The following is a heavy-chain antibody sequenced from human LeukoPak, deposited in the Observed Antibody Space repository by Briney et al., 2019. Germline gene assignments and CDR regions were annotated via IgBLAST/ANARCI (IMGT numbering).Heavy chain of an antibody. D-gene: IGHD2-21*01. CDR2: ISAYNGNT. Sequence: ASVKVSCKASGYTSTSYGISWVRQAPGQGLEWMGWISAYNGNTNYAQKLQGRVTMTTDTSTSTAYMELRSLRSDDTAVYYCARDGILWWSLGLDYWGQGTLVTVSS. V-gene: IGHV1-18*01. CDR3: ARDGILWWSLGLDY. J-gene: IGHJ4*02. CDR1: GYTSTSYG.